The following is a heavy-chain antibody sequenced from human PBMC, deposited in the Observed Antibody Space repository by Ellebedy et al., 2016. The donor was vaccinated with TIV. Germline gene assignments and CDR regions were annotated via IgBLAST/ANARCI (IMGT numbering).Heavy chain of an antibody. Sequence: GESLKISCGTSGFTFSNYWMTWVRQAPGKGLEWVSGISGSGDSTDYADSVKGRFTISRDNSKNTLYLQMNSLRAEDTAVYYCAKDFHYENWYFDLWGRGTLVTVSS. D-gene: IGHD4-17*01. J-gene: IGHJ2*01. CDR1: GFTFSNYW. V-gene: IGHV3-23*01. CDR2: ISGSGDST. CDR3: AKDFHYENWYFDL.